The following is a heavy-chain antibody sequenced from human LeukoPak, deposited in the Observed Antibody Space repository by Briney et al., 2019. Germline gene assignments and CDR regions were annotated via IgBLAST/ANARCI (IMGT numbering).Heavy chain of an antibody. CDR1: GYSFTSYW. CDR3: ARHGSTVTVDY. J-gene: IGHJ4*02. Sequence: GESLKISCKSSGYSFTSYWIGWGRQSPGEGLGWMGIIYPGDSDTRYSPSFQGQVTISADKSISTAYLQWSSLKASDTAMYYCARHGSTVTVDYWGQGTLVTVSS. D-gene: IGHD4-17*01. CDR2: IYPGDSDT. V-gene: IGHV5-51*01.